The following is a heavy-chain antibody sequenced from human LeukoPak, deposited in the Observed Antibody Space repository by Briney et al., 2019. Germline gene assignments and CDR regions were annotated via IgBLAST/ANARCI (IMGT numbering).Heavy chain of an antibody. CDR2: MNPNSGKT. CDR1: GYTFTSYD. V-gene: IGHV1-8*03. D-gene: IGHD1-26*01. Sequence: ASVKVSCKASGYTFTSYDINWVRQATGQGLEWMGWMNPNSGKTGYAQKFQGRVTITRNPSISTAYMELSSLRSEDTAVYYCARGLGGATSYYYMDVWGKGTTVTVSS. J-gene: IGHJ6*03. CDR3: ARGLGGATSYYYMDV.